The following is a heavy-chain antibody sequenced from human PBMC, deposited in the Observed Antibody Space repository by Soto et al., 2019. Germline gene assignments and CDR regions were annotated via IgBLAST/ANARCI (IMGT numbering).Heavy chain of an antibody. CDR2: IYYSGST. CDR3: AKDPIVVVSPRLFDY. CDR1: GGSISSGGYY. V-gene: IGHV4-31*03. Sequence: SETLSLTCTVSGGSISSGGYYWSWIRQHPGKGLEWIGYIYYSGSTYYNPSLKSRVTISVDTSKNQFSLKLSSVTAADTAVYYCAKDPIVVVSPRLFDYWGQGTLVTVSS. D-gene: IGHD3-22*01. J-gene: IGHJ4*02.